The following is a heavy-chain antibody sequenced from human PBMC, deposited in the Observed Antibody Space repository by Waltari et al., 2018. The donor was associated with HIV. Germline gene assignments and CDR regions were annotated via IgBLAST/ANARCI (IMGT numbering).Heavy chain of an antibody. J-gene: IGHJ4*02. CDR3: AKGDYYDSSGPDY. CDR2: ISGSGGST. CDR1: GFTFSSYP. V-gene: IGHV3-23*01. D-gene: IGHD3-22*01. Sequence: EVQLLESGGGLVQPGGSLRPSCAASGFTFSSYPMSCVRQAPGKGLEWVSAISGSGGSTYYADSVKGRFTISRDNSKNTLYLQMNSLRAEDTAVYYCAKGDYYDSSGPDYWGQGTLVTVSS.